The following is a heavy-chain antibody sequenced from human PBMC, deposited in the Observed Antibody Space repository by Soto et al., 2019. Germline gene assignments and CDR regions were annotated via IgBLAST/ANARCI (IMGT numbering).Heavy chain of an antibody. D-gene: IGHD1-26*01. CDR2: IIPIFGTT. V-gene: IGHV1-69*01. J-gene: IGHJ4*02. Sequence: QVHLVQSGAAVKKPGSSVKVSCTASGGTFGTYIISWVRQGPGQGLEWMGGIIPIFGTTTYAQKFQGRVTITADESSGTAYMDLSSLRSGDTALYYCTVRSMGDVDSWGQGTLVAVSS. CDR3: TVRSMGDVDS. CDR1: GGTFGTYI.